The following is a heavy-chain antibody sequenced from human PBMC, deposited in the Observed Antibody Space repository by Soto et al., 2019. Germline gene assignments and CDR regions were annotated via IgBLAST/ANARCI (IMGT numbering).Heavy chain of an antibody. CDR1: GFTSSSYA. D-gene: IGHD5-18*01. Sequence: GGSLRLSCAASGFTSSSYAMTWIRRAPGQGLEWVSYISSRSGTIFYADSVKGRFTLSRDNSKNSMYLQMNSLRAEDTAVYYCAREVDRALVGSPHYFDYWGQATLVTVSS. CDR3: AREVDRALVGSPHYFDY. J-gene: IGHJ4*01. V-gene: IGHV3-48*04. CDR2: ISSRSGTI.